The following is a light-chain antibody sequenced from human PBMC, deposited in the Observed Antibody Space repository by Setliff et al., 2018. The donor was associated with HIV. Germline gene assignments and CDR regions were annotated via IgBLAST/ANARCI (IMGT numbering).Light chain of an antibody. CDR3: SSYAITNTLL. J-gene: IGLJ1*01. CDR2: EVS. V-gene: IGLV2-14*01. Sequence: QSALTQPASVSGSPGQSITISCTGTSSDIGGYSHVSWYQQHPGKVPKLIIYEVSNRPSGVSNRFSGSKSGNTASLTISGLQAEDEADYYCSSYAITNTLLFGTGTKGTV. CDR1: SSDIGGYSH.